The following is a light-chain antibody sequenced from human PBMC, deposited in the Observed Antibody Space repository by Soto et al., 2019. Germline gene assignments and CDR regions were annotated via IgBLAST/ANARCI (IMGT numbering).Light chain of an antibody. J-gene: IGLJ2*01. CDR1: SADIGAFNY. CDR2: DVS. CDR3: SSYSTSSALV. V-gene: IGLV2-14*01. Sequence: QSVLTQPASVSGSPGQSITISCAGTSADIGAFNYVSWYQQYSGKAPKLLIYDVSNRPSGVSTRFSASKSANTASLTISGLQADDESDYYCSSYSTSSALVFGGGTQLTVL.